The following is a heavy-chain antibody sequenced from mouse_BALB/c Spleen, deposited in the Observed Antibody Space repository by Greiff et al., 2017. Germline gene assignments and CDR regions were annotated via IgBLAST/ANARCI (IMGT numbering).Heavy chain of an antibody. J-gene: IGHJ3*01. CDR2: INPSNGGT. V-gene: IGHV1S16*01. D-gene: IGHD2-1*01. CDR3: TRSDYGNYDRFAY. Sequence: QVQLQHSGAELVKPGASVKLSCKASGYTFTSYYMYWVKQRPGQGLEWIGEINPSNGGTNSDEKFKSPAALTVDKSSSTAYMQLSSLTGEGAAGWGGTRSDYGNYDRFAYWGQGTLPTVSA. CDR1: GYTFTSYY.